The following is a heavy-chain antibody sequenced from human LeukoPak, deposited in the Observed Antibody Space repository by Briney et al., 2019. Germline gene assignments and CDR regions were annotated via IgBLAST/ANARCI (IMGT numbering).Heavy chain of an antibody. CDR3: AKFRVGGTTQRGFDY. CDR2: ISVGAEYI. CDR1: GFTFSTYV. J-gene: IGHJ4*02. Sequence: PGGSLRLSCAASGFTFSTYVMNWFRQAPGKGLEWVSTISVGAEYIFYADSVKGRFTISRDDSNNALYLQMHSLRAEDTALYYCAKFRVGGTTQRGFDYWGQGTLVTVSS. V-gene: IGHV3-23*01. D-gene: IGHD1-7*01.